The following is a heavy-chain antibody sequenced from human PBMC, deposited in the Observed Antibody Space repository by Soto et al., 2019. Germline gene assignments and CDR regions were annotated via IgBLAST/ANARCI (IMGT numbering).Heavy chain of an antibody. CDR3: ARDTIYDSSGYYYAALDY. CDR1: GYTFTSYG. V-gene: IGHV1-18*01. D-gene: IGHD3-22*01. Sequence: ALVKVSCKASGYTFTSYGISWVRQAPGQGLEWMGWISAYNGNTNYAQKLQGRVTMTTDTSTSTAYMELRSLRSDDTAVYYCARDTIYDSSGYYYAALDYWGQGTLVTVSS. CDR2: ISAYNGNT. J-gene: IGHJ4*02.